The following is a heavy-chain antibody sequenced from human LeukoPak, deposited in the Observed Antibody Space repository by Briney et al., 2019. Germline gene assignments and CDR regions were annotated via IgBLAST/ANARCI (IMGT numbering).Heavy chain of an antibody. CDR3: ARAGGWNLLDHTRCFDL. D-gene: IGHD2-2*01. J-gene: IGHJ5*02. CDR1: GYTFTNFG. V-gene: IGHV1-18*01. CDR2: ISTNKGNT. Sequence: ASVVVSCKASGYTFTNFGISWLRQAPGQGLDWMGWISTNKGNTDYAQNVQDRVAMTTDTSKSKDYMELRSLRSDDTAVYYCARAGGWNLLDHTRCFDLWGQGTLVTVSS.